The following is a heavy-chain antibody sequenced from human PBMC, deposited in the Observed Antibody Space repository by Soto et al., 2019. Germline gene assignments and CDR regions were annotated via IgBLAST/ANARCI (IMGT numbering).Heavy chain of an antibody. J-gene: IGHJ4*02. CDR1: GFTFSSSW. Sequence: GGSPRLSCAASGFTFSSSWMHWVRQAPGKGLVWVSRVSGDGSSTNYADSVKGRFTISRDNAKNTLYLQMNSLRAEDTAVYYCAVTTSSSPAPVDYWGQGTLVTVSS. D-gene: IGHD6-6*01. CDR2: VSGDGSST. V-gene: IGHV3-74*01. CDR3: AVTTSSSPAPVDY.